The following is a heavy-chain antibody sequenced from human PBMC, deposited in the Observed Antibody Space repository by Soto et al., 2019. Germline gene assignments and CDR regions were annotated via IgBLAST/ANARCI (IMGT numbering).Heavy chain of an antibody. CDR2: VYYSGST. CDR3: ARGLISSSWYPPLGHNLAEGYYYYGMDV. CDR1: GGSISSSSYY. Sequence: NPSETLSLTCTVSGGSISSSSYYWGWIRQPPGKGLEWIGNVYYSGSTYYNPSLKSRVTISVDTSKNQFSLRLRSVTAADTAVYYCARGLISSSWYPPLGHNLAEGYYYYGMDVWGQGTTVTVSS. J-gene: IGHJ6*02. D-gene: IGHD6-13*01. V-gene: IGHV4-39*01.